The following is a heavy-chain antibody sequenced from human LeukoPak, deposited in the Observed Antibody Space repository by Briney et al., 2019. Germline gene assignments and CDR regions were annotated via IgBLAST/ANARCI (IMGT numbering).Heavy chain of an antibody. J-gene: IGHJ3*02. CDR2: IYYSGST. CDR1: GGSISSSY. CDR3: AKTNWGAFDI. V-gene: IGHV4-59*03. D-gene: IGHD7-27*01. Sequence: SESLSLTCIVSGGSISSSYWSWIRQPLGKGLEWIGFIYYSGSTNYNPSLKSRVTISVDTSKNLFSLKLSSMTAADTAVYYCAKTNWGAFDIWGQGTMVTVSS.